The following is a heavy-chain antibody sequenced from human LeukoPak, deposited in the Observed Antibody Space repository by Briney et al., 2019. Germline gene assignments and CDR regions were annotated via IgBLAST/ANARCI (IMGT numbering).Heavy chain of an antibody. CDR1: GYSLSSGYY. CDR2: IYHSGST. J-gene: IGHJ5*02. D-gene: IGHD6-19*01. CDR3: ARVGIAVAGTNWFDP. V-gene: IGHV4-38-2*01. Sequence: PSETLSLTCAVSGYSLSSGYYWGWIRQPPGKGLEWIGSIYHSGSTYYNPSLKSRVTISVDTSKNQFSLKLSSVTAADTAVYYCARVGIAVAGTNWFDPWGQGTLVTVSS.